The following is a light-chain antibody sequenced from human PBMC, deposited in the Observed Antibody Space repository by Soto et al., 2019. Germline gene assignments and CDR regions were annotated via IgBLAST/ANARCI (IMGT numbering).Light chain of an antibody. Sequence: QSVLTQPASVSGSPGQSITISCTGTSSDVGAYNYVSWYQQYPGKVPKLIIYEVSNRPSGVSNRFSGSKSGNTASLTISGLQAEDEGDYYCNSYTSNSTRVFGTGTKVTVL. CDR2: EVS. J-gene: IGLJ1*01. CDR1: SSDVGAYNY. CDR3: NSYTSNSTRV. V-gene: IGLV2-14*01.